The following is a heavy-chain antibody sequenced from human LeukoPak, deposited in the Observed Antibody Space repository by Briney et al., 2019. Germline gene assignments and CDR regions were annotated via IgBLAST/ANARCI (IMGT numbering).Heavy chain of an antibody. CDR2: ISRSGSTI. Sequence: GGSLRLSGSASGFAFSDYYMTWIRQAPGKGLEWLAYISRSGSTIFYADAVKGRFTVSRDNAKNSLYLQMNTLGADDTAVYYCARDPRHSSTWRSFDSWGQGTLVTVSS. CDR3: ARDPRHSSTWRSFDS. J-gene: IGHJ4*02. CDR1: GFAFSDYY. D-gene: IGHD6-13*01. V-gene: IGHV3-11*01.